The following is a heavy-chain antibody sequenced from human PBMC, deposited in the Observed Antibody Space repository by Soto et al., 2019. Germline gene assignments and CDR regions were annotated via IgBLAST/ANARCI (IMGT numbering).Heavy chain of an antibody. D-gene: IGHD2-2*01. Sequence: PGESLKISCKGSGYSFTSYWIGWVRQMPGKGLEWMGIIYPGDSDTRYSPSFQGQVTISADKYISTAYLQWSSLKASDTAMYYYSRPPYAGNYYYRVDLPGQRTTVTLSS. CDR1: GYSFTSYW. V-gene: IGHV5-51*01. CDR3: SRPPYAGNYYYRVDL. CDR2: IYPGDSDT. J-gene: IGHJ6*02.